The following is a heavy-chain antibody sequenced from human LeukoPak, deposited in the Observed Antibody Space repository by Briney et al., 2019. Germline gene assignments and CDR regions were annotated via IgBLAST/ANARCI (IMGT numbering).Heavy chain of an antibody. J-gene: IGHJ6*02. D-gene: IGHD2-15*01. CDR2: MNPNSGNT. CDR3: AVGYCSGGSCYVDYYYGMDV. Sequence: ASVKVSCKASGYTFTSYDINWVRQATGQGLEWMGWMNPNSGNTGYAQKFQGRVTMTRNTTISTAYMELSSLRSEAAAVYYCAVGYCSGGSCYVDYYYGMDVWGQGTTVTVSS. CDR1: GYTFTSYD. V-gene: IGHV1-8*01.